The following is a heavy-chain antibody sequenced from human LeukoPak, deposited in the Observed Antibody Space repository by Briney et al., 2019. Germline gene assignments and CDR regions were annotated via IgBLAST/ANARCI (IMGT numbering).Heavy chain of an antibody. J-gene: IGHJ4*02. CDR2: INPKNGGT. CDR3: VRRSGYDRFDY. V-gene: IGHV1-2*02. Sequence: GASVKVSCKASGYTFTDYFMHWVRQAPGQGLEWMGWINPKNGGTKYAQNFQGRVIMTRDTSISTAYMELSMRPDDTAVYYCVRRSGYDRFDYWGQGTLVTVSS. D-gene: IGHD5-12*01. CDR1: GYTFTDYF.